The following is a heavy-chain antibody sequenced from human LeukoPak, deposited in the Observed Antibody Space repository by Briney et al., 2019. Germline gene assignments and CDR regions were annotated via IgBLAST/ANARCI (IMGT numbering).Heavy chain of an antibody. CDR1: GGSISSSSYY. J-gene: IGHJ4*02. V-gene: IGHV4-39*01. Sequence: SETLSLTCTVSGGSISSSSYYWGWIRQPPGKGLEWIGSIYYSGSTYYNPSLKSRVTISVDTSKNQFSLKLSSVTAADTAVYYCARILHYFDYWGQGTLVTVSS. CDR2: IYYSGST. CDR3: ARILHYFDY.